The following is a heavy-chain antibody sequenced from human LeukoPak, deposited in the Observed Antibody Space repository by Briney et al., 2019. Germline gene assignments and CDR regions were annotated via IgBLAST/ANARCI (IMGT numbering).Heavy chain of an antibody. CDR2: IKQDGSEK. CDR1: GFIFSSYW. Sequence: GGSLRLSCAASGFIFSSYWMSWVRQAPGKGLEWVANIKQDGSEKYYVDSVKGRFTISRDNAKNSLYLQMISLRAEDTAVYYCARGPIYDILTGYSPAVYYWGQGTLVTVSS. D-gene: IGHD3-9*01. V-gene: IGHV3-7*01. CDR3: ARGPIYDILTGYSPAVYY. J-gene: IGHJ4*02.